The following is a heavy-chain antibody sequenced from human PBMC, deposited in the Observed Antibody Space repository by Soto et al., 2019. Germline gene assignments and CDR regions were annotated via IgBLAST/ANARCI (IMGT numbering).Heavy chain of an antibody. V-gene: IGHV1-8*01. CDR2: MNPNSGNT. CDR1: GYTFTSYD. J-gene: IGHJ6*02. Sequence: GPSVKVSCKASGYTFTSYDINWVRQATGQGLEWMGWMNPNSGNTGYVQKLQGRVTMTRNTSISTAYMELSSLRSEDTAVYYCARGLSVGLSTILGETVGMDVRGQGTTVTVSS. D-gene: IGHD3-3*01. CDR3: ARGLSVGLSTILGETVGMDV.